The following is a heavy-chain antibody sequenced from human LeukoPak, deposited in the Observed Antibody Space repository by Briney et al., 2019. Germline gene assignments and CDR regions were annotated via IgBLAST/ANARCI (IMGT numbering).Heavy chain of an antibody. V-gene: IGHV1-8*01. CDR3: AREVAARLHYYYYYCMDV. Sequence: GASVKVSCKASGYTFTSYDINWVRQATGQGLEWMGWMNPNSGNTGYAQKFQGRVTMTRNTSISTAYMELSSLRSEDTAVYYCAREVAARLHYYYYYCMDVWGKGTTVTVSS. J-gene: IGHJ6*03. CDR1: GYTFTSYD. D-gene: IGHD6-6*01. CDR2: MNPNSGNT.